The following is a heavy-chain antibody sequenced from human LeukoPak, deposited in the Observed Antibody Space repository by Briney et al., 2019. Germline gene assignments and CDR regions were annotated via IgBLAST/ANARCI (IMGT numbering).Heavy chain of an antibody. CDR3: ARYGSSGSYHYYYYYMDV. CDR2: IKQDGSEK. V-gene: IGHV3-7*01. J-gene: IGHJ6*03. Sequence: GSLRLSCAASGFTFSSYWMRWVRQAPGKGLEWVANIKQDGSEKYYVDSVKGRFTISRDNAKNSLYLQMNSLRAEDTAVYYCARYGSSGSYHYYYYYMDVWGKGTTVTVSS. D-gene: IGHD3-10*01. CDR1: GFTFSSYW.